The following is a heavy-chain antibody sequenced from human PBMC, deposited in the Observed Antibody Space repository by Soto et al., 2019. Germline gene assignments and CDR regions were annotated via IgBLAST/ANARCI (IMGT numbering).Heavy chain of an antibody. CDR2: IYYSGST. D-gene: IGHD5-12*01. CDR1: GGSISSYY. V-gene: IGHV4-59*01. J-gene: IGHJ4*02. Sequence: PSETLSLTCTVSGGSISSYYWSWIRQPPGKGLEWIGYIYYSGSTNYNPSLKSRVTISVDTSKNQFSLKLSSVTAADTAVYYCARGGDIVRVDYWGQGTLVTVSS. CDR3: ARGGDIVRVDY.